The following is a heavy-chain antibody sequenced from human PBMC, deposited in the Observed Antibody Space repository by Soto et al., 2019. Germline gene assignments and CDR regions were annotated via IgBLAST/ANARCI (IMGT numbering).Heavy chain of an antibody. V-gene: IGHV4-61*08. CDR2: MYFGGSF. CDR3: ARSYYDATGFAVDP. Sequence: SETLSLTCAVSGGSISSGGYSWSWIRQPPGKGLEWLGFMYFGGSFNYNPSLTSRVTISVDTSKNQFSLKVTSVTAADTAVYYCARSYYDATGFAVDPWGQGTLVTVSS. D-gene: IGHD3-22*01. CDR1: GGSISSGGYS. J-gene: IGHJ5*02.